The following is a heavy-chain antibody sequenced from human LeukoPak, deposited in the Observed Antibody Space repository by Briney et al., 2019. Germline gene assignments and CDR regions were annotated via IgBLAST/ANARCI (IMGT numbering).Heavy chain of an antibody. Sequence: PGGSLRLSCAASGFTFSSYGMHWVRQAPGKGLEWVAVIWYDGSNKYYADSVKGRFTISRDNSKNTLYLQMNSLRAEDTAVYYCARDRTWFGESDFDYWGQGTLVTVSS. J-gene: IGHJ4*02. CDR3: ARDRTWFGESDFDY. CDR1: GFTFSSYG. V-gene: IGHV3-33*08. D-gene: IGHD3-10*01. CDR2: IWYDGSNK.